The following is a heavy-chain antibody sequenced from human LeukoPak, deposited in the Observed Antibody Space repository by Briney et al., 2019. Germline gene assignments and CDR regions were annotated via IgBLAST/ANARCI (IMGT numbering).Heavy chain of an antibody. V-gene: IGHV3-30-3*01. D-gene: IGHD2-15*01. CDR2: ISYDANNK. CDR3: ARDHKLLLYYYYYMDV. Sequence: PGRSLRLSCAASGFPFSSYAMHWVRQPPGKGLEWVALISYDANNKYYADSVKGRFTISRDNSKNTLYLQMNSLRAEDTAVYYCARDHKLLLYYYYYMDVWGKGTTVTVSS. J-gene: IGHJ6*03. CDR1: GFPFSSYA.